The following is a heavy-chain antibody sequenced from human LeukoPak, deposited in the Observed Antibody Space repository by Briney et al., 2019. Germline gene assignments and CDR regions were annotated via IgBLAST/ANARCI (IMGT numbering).Heavy chain of an antibody. D-gene: IGHD3-22*01. CDR2: IYYSGST. V-gene: IGHV4-59*12. CDR1: GGSISSYY. CDR3: ARDVYYDSDYYYYMDV. Sequence: SETLSLTCTVSGGSISSYYWSWIRQPPGKGLEWIGYIYYSGSTNYNPPLKSRVTISLDTSKNQFSLKLSSVTAADTAVYYCARDVYYDSDYYYYMDVWGKGTTVTISS. J-gene: IGHJ6*03.